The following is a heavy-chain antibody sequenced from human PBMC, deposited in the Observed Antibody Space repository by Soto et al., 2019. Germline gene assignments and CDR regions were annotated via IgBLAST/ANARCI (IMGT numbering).Heavy chain of an antibody. Sequence: ASVKVSCKASGYTFTSYDINWVRQATGQGLEWMGWMNPNSGNTGYAQKFQGRVTMTRNTSISTAYMELSSLRSEDTAVYYCARDLRTSYYGSGSYLGYWGQGTLVTVSS. CDR2: MNPNSGNT. CDR1: GYTFTSYD. V-gene: IGHV1-8*01. D-gene: IGHD3-10*01. CDR3: ARDLRTSYYGSGSYLGY. J-gene: IGHJ4*02.